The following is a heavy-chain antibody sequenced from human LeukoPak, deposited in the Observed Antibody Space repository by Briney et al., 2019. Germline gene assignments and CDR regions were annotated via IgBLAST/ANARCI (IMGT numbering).Heavy chain of an antibody. CDR3: ARGIAVALGEYYFDY. J-gene: IGHJ4*02. CDR2: INHSGST. CDR1: GGSFSGYY. Sequence: SETLSLTCAVYGGSFSGYYWSWIRQPPGKGLEWIGEINHSGSTNYNPSLKSRVTISVDTSKNQFSLKLSSVTAADTAVYYCARGIAVALGEYYFDYWGQGTLVTVSS. V-gene: IGHV4-34*01. D-gene: IGHD6-19*01.